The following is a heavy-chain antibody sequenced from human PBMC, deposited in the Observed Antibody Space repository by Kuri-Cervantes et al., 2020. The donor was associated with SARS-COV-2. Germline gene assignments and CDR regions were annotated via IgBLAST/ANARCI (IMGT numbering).Heavy chain of an antibody. Sequence: ASVKVSCKASGYTFTGYYMHWVRQAPGQGLEWMGWINPNSGGTNYAQKFQGRVTMTRDTSISTAYMELSRLRSDDTAVYCCAGEYSSSSGHQGDDYWGQGTLVTVSS. CDR2: INPNSGGT. D-gene: IGHD6-6*01. CDR1: GYTFTGYY. V-gene: IGHV1-2*02. CDR3: AGEYSSSSGHQGDDY. J-gene: IGHJ4*02.